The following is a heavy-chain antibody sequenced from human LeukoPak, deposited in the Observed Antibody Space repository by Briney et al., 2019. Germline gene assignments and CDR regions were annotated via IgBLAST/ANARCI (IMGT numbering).Heavy chain of an antibody. CDR1: GFTFGDYA. Sequence: PGRSLRLSCTASGFTFGDYAMSWFRQAPGKGLEWVSSFGTRSTSVYHAGSVKGRLAISRDNAKNSLYLQMNSLRAEDTALYYCAREVSEGFDFWGQGTLVTVSS. V-gene: IGHV3-21*01. CDR2: FGTRSTSV. CDR3: AREVSEGFDF. D-gene: IGHD3-22*01. J-gene: IGHJ4*02.